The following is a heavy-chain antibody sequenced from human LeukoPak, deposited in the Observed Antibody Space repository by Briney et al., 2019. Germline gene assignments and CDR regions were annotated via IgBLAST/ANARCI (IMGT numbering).Heavy chain of an antibody. V-gene: IGHV3-66*01. CDR3: ARDRPPPLGAFDI. J-gene: IGHJ3*02. CDR2: IYSGGNT. Sequence: PGGSLRLSCAASGFTVSSNFMSWVRQAPGKGLEWVSVIYSGGNTYYADYVKGRFTISRDNSKNTLYLQMNSLRAEDTAVYHCARDRPPPLGAFDIWGQGTMVTVSS. CDR1: GFTVSSNF. D-gene: IGHD3-16*01.